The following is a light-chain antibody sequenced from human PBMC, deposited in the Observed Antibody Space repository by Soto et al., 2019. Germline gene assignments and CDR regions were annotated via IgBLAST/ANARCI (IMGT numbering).Light chain of an antibody. J-gene: IGLJ2*01. CDR1: GGHFAYT. CDR2: VYTNGSH. Sequence: QLVLTQSPSASASLGASVKLTCTLSGGHFAYTIAWHQQQPGKGPLYLLKVYTNGSHTKGDGIPDRFSGSSSGAERYLTISGLQSEDEADYYCQTWGAFGGGTKVTVL. V-gene: IGLV4-69*01. CDR3: QTWGA.